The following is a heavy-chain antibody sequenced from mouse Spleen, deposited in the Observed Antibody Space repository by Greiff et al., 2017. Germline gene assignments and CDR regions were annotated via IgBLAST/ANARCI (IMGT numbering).Heavy chain of an antibody. CDR3: ARDRNGPFAY. J-gene: IGHJ3*01. CDR2: IYPGSGNT. D-gene: IGHD1-2*01. Sequence: VQLQQSGAELVRPGASVKLSCKASGYTFTDYYINWVKQRPGQGLEWIARIYPGSGNTYYNEKFKGKATLTAEKSSSTAYMQLSSLTSEDSAVYFCARDRNGPFAYWGQGTLVTVSA. V-gene: IGHV1-76*01. CDR1: GYTFTDYY.